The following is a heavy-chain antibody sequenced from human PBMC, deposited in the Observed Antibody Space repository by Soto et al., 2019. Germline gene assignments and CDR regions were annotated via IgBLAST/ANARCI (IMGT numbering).Heavy chain of an antibody. CDR1: GFTLSSYW. J-gene: IGHJ3*02. CDR2: IKQDGSEK. CDR3: ARVRQWPEDGFDI. Sequence: EVQLVESGGGLVQPGGSLRLSCAASGFTLSSYWMTWVRQAPGKGLEWVANIKQDGSEKYYVDSVKGRFTISRDNAKNSLYLQMNSLRAEDTAVYYCARVRQWPEDGFDIWGQGTMITVSS. D-gene: IGHD6-19*01. V-gene: IGHV3-7*01.